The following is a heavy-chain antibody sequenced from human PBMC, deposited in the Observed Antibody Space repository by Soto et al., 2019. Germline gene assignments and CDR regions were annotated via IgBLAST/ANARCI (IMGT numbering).Heavy chain of an antibody. Sequence: SDTLSLTCTVSGYSISNSNWIWIRQSPGKGLDWVGYIYKSGSTNYNPSLKSRVTISVDTSRNQFSLKLTSVTAADTAVYYCARERHSGTWDHYYGMDVWGQGTTVTVS. D-gene: IGHD1-26*01. V-gene: IGHV4-59*07. CDR1: GYSISNSN. CDR3: ARERHSGTWDHYYGMDV. J-gene: IGHJ6*02. CDR2: IYKSGST.